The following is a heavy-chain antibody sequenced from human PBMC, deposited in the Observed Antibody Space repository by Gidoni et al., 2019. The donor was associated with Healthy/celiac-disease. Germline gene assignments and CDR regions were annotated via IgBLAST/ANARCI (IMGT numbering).Heavy chain of an antibody. CDR2: INPNSGGT. D-gene: IGHD1-26*01. V-gene: IGHV1-2*06. CDR1: GYTFTGYY. J-gene: IGHJ4*02. CDR3: ARASGSYPASFDY. Sequence: QVQLVQSGAEVKKPGASVKVSCKAAGYTFTGYYMHWVRQAPGQGLEWMGRINPNSGGTNYAQKFQGRVTMTRDTSISTAYMELSRLRSDDTAVYYGARASGSYPASFDYWGQGTLVTVSS.